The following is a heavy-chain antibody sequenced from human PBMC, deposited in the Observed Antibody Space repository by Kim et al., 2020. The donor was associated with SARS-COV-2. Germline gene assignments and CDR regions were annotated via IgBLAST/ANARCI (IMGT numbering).Heavy chain of an antibody. Sequence: GGSLRLSCAASGFTFSDYYMSWIRQAPGKGLEWVSYISSSSSYTNYADSVKGRFTISRDNAKNSLYLQMNSLRAEDTAVYYCAKEPDCSGGSCYRRGFDPWGQGTLVTVSS. J-gene: IGHJ5*02. V-gene: IGHV3-11*05. CDR3: AKEPDCSGGSCYRRGFDP. CDR1: GFTFSDYY. CDR2: ISSSSSYT. D-gene: IGHD2-15*01.